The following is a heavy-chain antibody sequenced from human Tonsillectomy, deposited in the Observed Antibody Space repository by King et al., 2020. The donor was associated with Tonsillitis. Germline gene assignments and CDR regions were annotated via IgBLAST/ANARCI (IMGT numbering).Heavy chain of an antibody. CDR3: ARGIASSWSDYFDY. CDR2: ISGGGSST. Sequence: VQLVESGGGLVQPGGSLRLSCAASGFTFNTYAISWVRQAPGKGLEWVSDISGGGSSTYYADSVKGRFTISRDNSKNTLYLQMNSLRAEATAVYYCARGIASSWSDYFDYWGQGTRVTVSS. CDR1: GFTFNTYA. J-gene: IGHJ4*02. V-gene: IGHV3-23*04. D-gene: IGHD6-13*01.